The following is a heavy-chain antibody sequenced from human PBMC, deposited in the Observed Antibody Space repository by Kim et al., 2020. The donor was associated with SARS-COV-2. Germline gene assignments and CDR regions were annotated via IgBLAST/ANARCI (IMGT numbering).Heavy chain of an antibody. CDR3: ATERPMGSGSI. D-gene: IGHD1-26*01. V-gene: IGHV3-66*01. J-gene: IGHJ1*01. CDR1: GFSVRSNY. Sequence: GGSLRLSCAASGFSVRSNYMSWVRQAPGKGLEWVSVVYSGGGTYYADSVKGRFTISRDNSKNTLDLQMNSLRAEDTAAYYCATERPMGSGSIWGQGTLVTVSS. CDR2: VYSGGGT.